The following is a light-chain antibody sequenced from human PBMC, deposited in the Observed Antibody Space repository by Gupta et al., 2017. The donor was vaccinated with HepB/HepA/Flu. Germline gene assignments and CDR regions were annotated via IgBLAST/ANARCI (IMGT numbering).Light chain of an antibody. Sequence: IQLTQSPSFLSASVGDRVTITCRASQGIGTYLAWYQQKPGKAPKLLIYAASTLQTGVPSRFSGSGSGTEFTLTISSLQPEDFATYFCQQLNSYPRVTFGQGTRLEIK. CDR3: QQLNSYPRVT. V-gene: IGKV1-9*01. CDR1: QGIGTY. J-gene: IGKJ5*01. CDR2: AAS.